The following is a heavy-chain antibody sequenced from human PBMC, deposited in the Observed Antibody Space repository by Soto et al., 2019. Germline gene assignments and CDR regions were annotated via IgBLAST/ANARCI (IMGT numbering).Heavy chain of an antibody. CDR2: ISAYNGNT. J-gene: IGHJ3*02. CDR1: GYTYTSYG. CDR3: ARDFWSGYWAADI. Sequence: ASVTVSCKASGYTYTSYGVSWVRQAPGQGLEWMGWISAYNGNTNYAQKLQGRVTMTTDTSTSTAYMELRSLRSDDTAVYYCARDFWSGYWAADIWGQGTMVTVSS. D-gene: IGHD3-3*01. V-gene: IGHV1-18*01.